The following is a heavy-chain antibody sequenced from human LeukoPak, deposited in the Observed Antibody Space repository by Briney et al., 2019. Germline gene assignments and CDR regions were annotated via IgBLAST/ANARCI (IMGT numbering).Heavy chain of an antibody. CDR3: ARVTLSEWFYYFDY. CDR1: GGSISSGGYY. D-gene: IGHD3-3*01. Sequence: SQTLSLTCTVSGGSISSGGYYWSWIRQHPGKGLEWIGYIYYSGSTYYNPSLKSRATISVDTSKNQFSLKLSSVTAADTAVYYCARVTLSEWFYYFDYWGQGTLVTVSS. CDR2: IYYSGST. V-gene: IGHV4-31*03. J-gene: IGHJ4*02.